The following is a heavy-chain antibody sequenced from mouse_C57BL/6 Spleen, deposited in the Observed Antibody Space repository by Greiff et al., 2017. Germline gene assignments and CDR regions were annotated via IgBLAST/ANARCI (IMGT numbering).Heavy chain of an antibody. Sequence: VQLQQSDAELVKPGASVKISCKVSGYTFTDHTIHWMKQRPEQGLEWIGYIYPRDGSTKYNEKFKGKATLTADKSSSTAYMQLNSLTSEDSAVYFCAKRRYYGSSFYYYAMDYWGRGTSVTVSS. CDR3: AKRRYYGSSFYYYAMDY. D-gene: IGHD1-1*01. CDR2: IYPRDGST. CDR1: GYTFTDHT. J-gene: IGHJ4*01. V-gene: IGHV1-78*01.